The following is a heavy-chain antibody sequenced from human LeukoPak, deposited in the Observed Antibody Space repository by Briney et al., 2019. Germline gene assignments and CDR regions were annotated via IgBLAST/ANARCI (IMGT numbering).Heavy chain of an antibody. J-gene: IGHJ4*02. CDR3: AKDPSIPGIAAAFDY. CDR1: GFTFRNYA. CDR2: ISYDGSNK. D-gene: IGHD6-13*01. V-gene: IGHV3-30-3*01. Sequence: GRSLRLSCAASGFTFRNYAMHWVRQAPGKGLEWVAVISYDGSNKYYADSVKGRFTISRDNSKNTLYLQMNSLRAEDTAVYYCAKDPSIPGIAAAFDYWGQGTLVTVSP.